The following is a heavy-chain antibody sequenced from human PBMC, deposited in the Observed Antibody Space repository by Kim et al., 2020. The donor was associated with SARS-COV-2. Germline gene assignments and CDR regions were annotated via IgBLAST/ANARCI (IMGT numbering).Heavy chain of an antibody. CDR3: AEKCGWHHGSGTYYQGGFEK. V-gene: IGHV3-23*01. D-gene: IGHD3-10*01. Sequence: GGSLRLSCAASGFTFVTYAMVCVRQAPGKGLEWVLALSGGGEYTYSADSVNGRFNISRDNSKNTLNTQLNRLRVHDKAVYYFAEKCGWHHGSGTYYQGGFEKWCQGSRVTVSS. J-gene: IGHJ4*02. CDR2: LSGGGEYT. CDR1: GFTFVTYA.